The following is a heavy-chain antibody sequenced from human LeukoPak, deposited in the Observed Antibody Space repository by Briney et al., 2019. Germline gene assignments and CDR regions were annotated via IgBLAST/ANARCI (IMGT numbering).Heavy chain of an antibody. D-gene: IGHD3-9*01. V-gene: IGHV3-21*01. CDR1: GFTFSTYS. CDR3: ARDYDILTGYYAPLPHFDY. CDR2: ISDDSNYI. J-gene: IGHJ4*02. Sequence: GSLRLSCAASGFTFSTYSGNWIRQAPGKGLEWVSSISDDSNYIFYADSVKGRFTISRDNAKNSLYLQMNSLRAEDTAVYYCARDYDILTGYYAPLPHFDYWGQGTLVTVSS.